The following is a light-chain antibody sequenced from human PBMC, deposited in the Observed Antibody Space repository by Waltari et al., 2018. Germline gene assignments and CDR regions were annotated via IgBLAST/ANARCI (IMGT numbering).Light chain of an antibody. Sequence: EIVLTQSPATLSLSPGERATLSCRASQSVSSSLAWYQQKPGQAPRLLIYGASSRATGIPDRFSGSGSVTDFTLTISSLEPEDFAVYYCQQYSNWPRTFGQGAKVEIK. CDR2: GAS. CDR1: QSVSSS. CDR3: QQYSNWPRT. V-gene: IGKV3-15*01. J-gene: IGKJ1*01.